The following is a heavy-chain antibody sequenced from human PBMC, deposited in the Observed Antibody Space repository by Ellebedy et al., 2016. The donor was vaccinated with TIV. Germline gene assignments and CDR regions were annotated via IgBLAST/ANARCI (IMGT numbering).Heavy chain of an antibody. CDR1: GFTFSTHS. D-gene: IGHD5-18*01. CDR2: ISTSGSYI. J-gene: IGHJ4*02. V-gene: IGHV3-21*01. Sequence: GESLKISCEASGFTFSTHSMNWVRQAPGKGPEWVSSISTSGSYIFYADSVKGRFTISRDNARNSLDLQMNSLRADDKAVYYCARDTAMDYWGQGTLVTVSS. CDR3: ARDTAMDY.